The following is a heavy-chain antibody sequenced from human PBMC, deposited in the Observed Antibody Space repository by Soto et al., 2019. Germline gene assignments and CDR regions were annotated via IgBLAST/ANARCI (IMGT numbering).Heavy chain of an antibody. CDR2: LDPIDPYS. CDR1: GYRLSNYW. Sequence: PGESLKISCQASGYRLSNYWITWVRQRPGKGLEWMGTLDPIDPYSKNSPSLQGNVSISADTSTNNAYLHWSSLKASDTAVYYCARRLSGPKEEYNAYYFYGLDVWGQGTTVTVSS. V-gene: IGHV5-10-1*01. CDR3: ARRLSGPKEEYNAYYFYGLDV. D-gene: IGHD1-1*01. J-gene: IGHJ6*02.